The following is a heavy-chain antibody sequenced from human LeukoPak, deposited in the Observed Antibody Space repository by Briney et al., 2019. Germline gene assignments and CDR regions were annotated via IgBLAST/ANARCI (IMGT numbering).Heavy chain of an antibody. J-gene: IGHJ5*02. D-gene: IGHD4-17*01. V-gene: IGHV4-59*08. CDR3: ARLRTTVTTRWFDP. CDR1: GGSISSYY. Sequence: SETLSLTCTVSGGSISSYYWSWIRQPPGKGLEWIGYIYYSGSTNYNPSLKSRVTISVDTSKNQFSLKLSSVTAADTAVYYCARLRTTVTTRWFDPWGQGTLVTVS. CDR2: IYYSGST.